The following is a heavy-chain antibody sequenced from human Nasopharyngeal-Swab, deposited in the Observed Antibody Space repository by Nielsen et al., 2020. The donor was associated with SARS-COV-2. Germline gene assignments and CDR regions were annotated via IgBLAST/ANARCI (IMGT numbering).Heavy chain of an antibody. J-gene: IGHJ6*02. Sequence: GESLKISCAASGFTFSTYAMHWVRQAPGKGLEWVAVFSFDGSTTFYADSVRGRFAISRDTSKNTLYLQMDSLRPEDTAVYYCARGRGGGYDPWGYYYYDMDVWGHGITVTVSS. CDR1: GFTFSTYA. CDR2: FSFDGSTT. V-gene: IGHV3-30*09. CDR3: ARGRGGGYDPWGYYYYDMDV. D-gene: IGHD5-12*01.